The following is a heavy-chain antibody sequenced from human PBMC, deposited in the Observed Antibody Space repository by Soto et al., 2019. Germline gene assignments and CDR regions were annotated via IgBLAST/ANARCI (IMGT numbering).Heavy chain of an antibody. CDR2: IYYSGST. CDR1: GGSISSYY. V-gene: IGHV4-59*01. D-gene: IGHD6-6*01. CDR3: ARVRGAARSEYAFDI. J-gene: IGHJ3*02. Sequence: SETLSLTCTVSGGSISSYYWSWIRQPPGKGLEWIGYIYYSGSTNYNPSLKSRVTISVDTSENQFSLKLSSVTAADTAVYYCARVRGAARSEYAFDIWGQGTMVTVSS.